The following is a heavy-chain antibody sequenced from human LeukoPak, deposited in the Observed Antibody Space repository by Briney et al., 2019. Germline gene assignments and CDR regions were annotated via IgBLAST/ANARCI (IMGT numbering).Heavy chain of an antibody. Sequence: ASVKVSCKASGGTFSSYAISWVRQAPGQGLEWMGGIIPIFGTANYAQKFQGRVTITADESTSTAYMELSSLRSEDTAVYYCARLKTTVTGSYYYYGMDVWGQGTTVTVSS. CDR3: ARLKTTVTGSYYYYGMDV. D-gene: IGHD4-11*01. J-gene: IGHJ6*02. V-gene: IGHV1-69*13. CDR2: IIPIFGTA. CDR1: GGTFSSYA.